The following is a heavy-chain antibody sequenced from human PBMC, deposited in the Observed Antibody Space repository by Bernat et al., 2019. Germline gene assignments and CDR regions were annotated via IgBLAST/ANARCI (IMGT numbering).Heavy chain of an antibody. J-gene: IGHJ4*02. CDR2: ISSSSSYT. CDR3: ARDGDYYDSSGIN. V-gene: IGHV3-11*05. D-gene: IGHD3-22*01. CDR1: GFTFSDYY. Sequence: QVQLVESGGGLVKPGGSLRLSCAASGFTFSDYYMSWIRQAPGKGLEWVSYISSSSSYTNYADSVKGRFTISRDNAKNSLYPQMNSLRAEDTAVYYCARDGDYYDSSGINWGQGTLVTVSS.